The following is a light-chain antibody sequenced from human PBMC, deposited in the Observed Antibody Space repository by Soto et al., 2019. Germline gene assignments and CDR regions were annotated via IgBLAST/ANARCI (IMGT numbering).Light chain of an antibody. CDR3: QVWGGSRDHLI. V-gene: IGLV2-14*02. CDR1: SSNVGISNL. J-gene: IGLJ2*01. Sequence: QSALTQPASVSGSPGQSITISCTGTSSNVGISNLVSWYQQHPGKAPKLMIYEGSKRPSGVSNRFSGSKSGNTASLTISRVEAGDEADYYCQVWGGSRDHLIFGGGTKLTVL. CDR2: EGS.